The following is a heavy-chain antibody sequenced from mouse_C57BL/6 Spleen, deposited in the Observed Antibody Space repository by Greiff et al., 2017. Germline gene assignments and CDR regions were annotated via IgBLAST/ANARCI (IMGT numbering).Heavy chain of an antibody. CDR1: GYTFTSYG. J-gene: IGHJ4*01. V-gene: IGHV1-81*01. Sequence: QVQLQQSGAELARPGASVKLSCKASGYTFTSYGISWVKQRTGQGLEWIGEIYPRSGNTYYNEKFKGKDTLTADKSSSTAYMELRSLTSEDSAVYFCAAPPLYYGSSSYAMDYWGQGTSVTVSS. CDR3: AAPPLYYGSSSYAMDY. D-gene: IGHD1-1*01. CDR2: IYPRSGNT.